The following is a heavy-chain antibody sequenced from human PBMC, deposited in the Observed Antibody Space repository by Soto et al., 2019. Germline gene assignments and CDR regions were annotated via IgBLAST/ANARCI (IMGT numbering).Heavy chain of an antibody. V-gene: IGHV4-59*01. CDR3: ARGRRYYYDSSGPGGAFDI. CDR2: IYYSGST. CDR1: GGSISSYY. J-gene: IGHJ3*02. D-gene: IGHD3-22*01. Sequence: SETLSLTXTVSGGSISSYYWSWIRQPPGKGLEWIGYIYYSGSTNYNPSLKSRVTISVDTSKNQFSLKLSSVTAADTAVYYCARGRRYYYDSSGPGGAFDIWGQGTMVTV.